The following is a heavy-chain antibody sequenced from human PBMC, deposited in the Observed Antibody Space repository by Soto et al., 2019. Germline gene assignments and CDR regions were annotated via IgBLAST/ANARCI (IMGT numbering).Heavy chain of an antibody. J-gene: IGHJ5*02. CDR1: GYTFTSYG. CDR3: ARVDSWGYGSGSYWFDP. V-gene: IGHV1-18*01. D-gene: IGHD3-10*01. Sequence: QVQLVQSGAEVKKPGASVKVSCKASGYTFTSYGISWVRQAPGQGLEWMGWISAYNGNTNYAQKLQGRVTMTTDTSXSXXYMELRSLRSDDTAVYYCARVDSWGYGSGSYWFDPWGQGTLVTVSS. CDR2: ISAYNGNT.